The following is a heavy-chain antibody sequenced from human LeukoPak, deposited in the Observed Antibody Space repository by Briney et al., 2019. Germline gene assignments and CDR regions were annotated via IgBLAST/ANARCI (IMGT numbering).Heavy chain of an antibody. Sequence: SVKVSCEASGGTFSSYAISWVRQAPGQGLEWMGGIIPIFGTANYAQKFQGRVTITADESTSTAYMELSSLRSEDTAVYYCASCVSGWYLGYGWFDPWGQGTLVTVSS. D-gene: IGHD6-19*01. CDR3: ASCVSGWYLGYGWFDP. J-gene: IGHJ5*02. V-gene: IGHV1-69*13. CDR2: IIPIFGTA. CDR1: GGTFSSYA.